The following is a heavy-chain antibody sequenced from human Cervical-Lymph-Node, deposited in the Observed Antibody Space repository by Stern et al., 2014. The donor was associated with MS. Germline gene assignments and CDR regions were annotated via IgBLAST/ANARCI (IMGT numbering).Heavy chain of an antibody. CDR1: GFIFSSNW. J-gene: IGHJ6*02. V-gene: IGHV3-7*03. Sequence: EMQLVESGGDLVQPGRSLRLSCAASGFIFSSNWMTWVRQVPGKGLEWVASIKEDGSERSYVDSVKGRFTISRNNARMSLFLQMNSLRADDTAVYFCSRGRSMDVWGQGTTVTVSS. CDR3: SRGRSMDV. CDR2: IKEDGSER.